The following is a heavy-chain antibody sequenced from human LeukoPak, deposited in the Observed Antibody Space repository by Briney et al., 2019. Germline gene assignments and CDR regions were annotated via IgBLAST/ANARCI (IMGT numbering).Heavy chain of an antibody. Sequence: GGSLRLSCAASGFTFEDYSMHWVRQAPGKGLEWVSGISWNSGNIGYGDSVKGRFTISRDNAKNSLYLQMNSLRAEDTAVYYCARSVPAAMRDAFDIWGQGTMVTVSS. CDR3: ARSVPAAMRDAFDI. CDR2: ISWNSGNI. V-gene: IGHV3-9*01. J-gene: IGHJ3*02. CDR1: GFTFEDYS. D-gene: IGHD2-2*01.